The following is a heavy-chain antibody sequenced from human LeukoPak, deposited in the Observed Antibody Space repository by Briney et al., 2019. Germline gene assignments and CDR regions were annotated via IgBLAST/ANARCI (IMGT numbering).Heavy chain of an antibody. CDR3: AKDGETYYYDSSGYPPLGY. D-gene: IGHD3-22*01. CDR1: GFTFSTYG. V-gene: IGHV3-30*02. Sequence: PGGSLRLSCAASGFTFSTYGMHWVRQAPGKGLEWVAFIRYDGSNKYYADSVKGRFTISRDNSKNTLYLQMNSLRAEDTAVYYCAKDGETYYYDSSGYPPLGYWGQGTLVTVSS. J-gene: IGHJ4*02. CDR2: IRYDGSNK.